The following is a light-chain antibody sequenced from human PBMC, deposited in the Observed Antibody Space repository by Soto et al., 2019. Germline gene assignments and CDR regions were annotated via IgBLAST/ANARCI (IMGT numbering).Light chain of an antibody. V-gene: IGKV1-27*01. CDR3: KKYNSAPWT. J-gene: IGKJ1*01. CDR1: QGITTY. Sequence: DIQMTQSPSSLSASVGDRVTITCRAGQGITTYLAWYQQKPGKVPKLLIYAASTLQSGVPSRFSGSGSGTDFTLTISSLQPEDVASYDCKKYNSAPWTFGQGTKVEIK. CDR2: AAS.